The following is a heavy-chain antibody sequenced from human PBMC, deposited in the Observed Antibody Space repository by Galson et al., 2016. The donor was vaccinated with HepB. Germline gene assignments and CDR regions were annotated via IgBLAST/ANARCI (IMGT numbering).Heavy chain of an antibody. J-gene: IGHJ5*02. V-gene: IGHV3-9*01. D-gene: IGHD2-15*01. CDR3: VKDTDGVVVAATGGLGP. Sequence: SLRLSCAASGFTFDDYAMHWVRQAPGKGLEWISGINFNSVIIGYADSVKGRFTISRDNAKNSLYLQMNALRAEDTALYYCVKDTDGVVVAATGGLGPWGRGTLVTVSS. CDR2: INFNSVII. CDR1: GFTFDDYA.